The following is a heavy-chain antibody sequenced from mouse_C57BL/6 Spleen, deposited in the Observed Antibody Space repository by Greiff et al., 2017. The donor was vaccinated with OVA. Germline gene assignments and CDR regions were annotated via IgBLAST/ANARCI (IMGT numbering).Heavy chain of an antibody. D-gene: IGHD1-1*01. CDR2: IWSDGST. CDR1: GFSLTSYG. Sequence: QVQLKEPGPGLVAPSQSLSITCTVSGFSLTSYGVHWVRQPPGKGLEWLVVIWSDGSTTYNSAPKSRLSIRKDNSKCQVFLKMNSLQTDDTAMYDCARGLRGAMDYWGQGTSVTVSA. J-gene: IGHJ4*01. V-gene: IGHV2-6*03. CDR3: ARGLRGAMDY.